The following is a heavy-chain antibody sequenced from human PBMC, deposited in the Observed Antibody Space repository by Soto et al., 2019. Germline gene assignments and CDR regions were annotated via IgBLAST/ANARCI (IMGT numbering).Heavy chain of an antibody. V-gene: IGHV3-48*01. CDR3: ARVRYYDFWSGSGSDY. J-gene: IGHJ4*02. CDR1: GFTFSSYS. D-gene: IGHD3-3*01. Sequence: GGSLRLSCAASGFTFSSYSMNWVRQAPGKGLEWVSYISSSSSTIYYADSVKGRFTISRDNAKNSLYLQMNSLRAEDTAVYYCARVRYYDFWSGSGSDYWGQGTLVTVSS. CDR2: ISSSSSTI.